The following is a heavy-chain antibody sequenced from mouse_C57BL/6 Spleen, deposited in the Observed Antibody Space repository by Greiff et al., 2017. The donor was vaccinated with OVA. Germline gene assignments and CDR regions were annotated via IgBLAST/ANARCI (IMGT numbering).Heavy chain of an antibody. CDR2: ISSGSSTI. CDR3: ARKWDGGYYAMDY. Sequence: DVKLVESGGGLVKPGGSLKLSCAASGFTFSDYGMHWVRQAPEKGLEWVAYISSGSSTIYYADTVKGRFTISRDNAKNTLFLQMTSLRSEDTAMYYCARKWDGGYYAMDYWGQGTSVTVSS. V-gene: IGHV5-17*01. D-gene: IGHD1-3*01. J-gene: IGHJ4*01. CDR1: GFTFSDYG.